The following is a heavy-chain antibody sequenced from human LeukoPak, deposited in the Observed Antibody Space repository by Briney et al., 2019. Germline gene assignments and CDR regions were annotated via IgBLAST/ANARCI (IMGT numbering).Heavy chain of an antibody. CDR3: ARGGIAAATERGFDY. CDR1: GGSISSYY. D-gene: IGHD6-13*01. J-gene: IGHJ4*02. V-gene: IGHV4-59*01. CDR2: IYYSGST. Sequence: SETLSLTCTVSGGSISSYYWSWIRQPPGKGLEWLGYIYYSGSTNYNPSLKSRVTISVDTSKNQFSLKLSSVTAADTAVYYCARGGIAAATERGFDYWGQGTLVTVSS.